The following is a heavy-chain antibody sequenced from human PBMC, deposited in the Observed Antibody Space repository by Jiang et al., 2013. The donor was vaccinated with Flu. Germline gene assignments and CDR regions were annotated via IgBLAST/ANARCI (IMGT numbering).Heavy chain of an antibody. D-gene: IGHD2-2*01. CDR2: ISYDGSNK. Sequence: APGKGLEWVAVISYDGSNKYYADSVKGRFTISRDNSKNTLYLQMNSLRAEDTAVYYCAKDLSRSIVVVLDVWGQGTTVTVSS. V-gene: IGHV3-30*18. J-gene: IGHJ6*02. CDR3: AKDLSRSIVVVLDV.